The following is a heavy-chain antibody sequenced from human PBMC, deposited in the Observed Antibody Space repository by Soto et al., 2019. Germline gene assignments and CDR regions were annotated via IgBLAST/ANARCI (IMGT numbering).Heavy chain of an antibody. D-gene: IGHD4-17*01. J-gene: IGHJ4*02. V-gene: IGHV1-2*02. CDR1: GYTFTGYY. Sequence: ASVKVSCKASGYTFTGYYMHWVRQAPGQGLEWMGWINPNSGGTNYAQKFQGRVTMTRDTSISTAYMELSRLRSDDTAVYYCARDTVWAPGSTHPYFDYWGQGTLVTVSS. CDR3: ARDTVWAPGSTHPYFDY. CDR2: INPNSGGT.